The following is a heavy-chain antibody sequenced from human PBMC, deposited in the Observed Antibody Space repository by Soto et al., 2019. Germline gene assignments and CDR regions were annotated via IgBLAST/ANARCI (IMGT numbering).Heavy chain of an antibody. V-gene: IGHV3-74*01. CDR3: ARGVKGYYYVAY. Sequence: EVQLVESGGNVLQPGGSLRLSCAASGFISSSYWLHWVRQAPGKGLVWVSRINRDGSRTDYADSVQGRFAVSRDNAKNAVLLQRHSLRAGDTAVYYCARGVKGYYYVAYWGQGTLVTVSS. D-gene: IGHD1-1*01. CDR2: INRDGSRT. J-gene: IGHJ4*02. CDR1: GFISSSYW.